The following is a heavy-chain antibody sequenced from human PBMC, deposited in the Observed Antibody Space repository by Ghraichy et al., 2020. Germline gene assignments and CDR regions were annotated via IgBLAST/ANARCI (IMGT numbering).Heavy chain of an antibody. CDR3: ARDSPGWELLLYYYYGMDV. V-gene: IGHV3-21*01. D-gene: IGHD1-26*01. Sequence: GGSLRLSCAASGFTFSSYSMNWVRPAPGKGLEWVSSISSSSSYIYYADSVKGRFTISRDNAKNSLYLQMNSLRAEDTAVYYCARDSPGWELLLYYYYGMDVWGQGTTVTVSS. J-gene: IGHJ6*02. CDR2: ISSSSSYI. CDR1: GFTFSSYS.